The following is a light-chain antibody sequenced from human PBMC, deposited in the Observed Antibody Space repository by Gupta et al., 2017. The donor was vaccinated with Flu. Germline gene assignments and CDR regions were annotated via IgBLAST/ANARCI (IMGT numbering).Light chain of an antibody. CDR2: SNN. V-gene: IGLV1-47*01. Sequence: QSVLTQPPSASGTPGQRVTISCSGSSSHLGSNYVCWYQQLPGTAPKLLIYSNNQRPSGVPARFSGSKYATSAAVPTIGLQAEDEADYYCAAAYASRSGLVFGGGTKLTV. J-gene: IGLJ2*01. CDR3: AAAYASRSGLV. CDR1: SSHLGSNY.